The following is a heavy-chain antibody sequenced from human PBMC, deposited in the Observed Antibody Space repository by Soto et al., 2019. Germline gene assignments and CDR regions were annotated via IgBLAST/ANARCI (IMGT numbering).Heavy chain of an antibody. CDR2: ISGSGVST. Sequence: PGGSLRLSCAAFGFTVSDNYMSWVRQAPGKGLEWVSAISGSGVSTYYADSVKGRFTISRDNSKNTLYLQMNSLRAEDTAVYYCAKSPGMYYYDSSGYYHYDYWGQGTLVTVSS. D-gene: IGHD3-22*01. CDR1: GFTVSDNY. CDR3: AKSPGMYYYDSSGYYHYDY. V-gene: IGHV3-23*01. J-gene: IGHJ4*02.